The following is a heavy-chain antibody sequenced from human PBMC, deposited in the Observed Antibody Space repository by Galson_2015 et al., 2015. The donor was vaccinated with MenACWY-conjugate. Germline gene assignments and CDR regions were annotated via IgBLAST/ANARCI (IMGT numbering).Heavy chain of an antibody. CDR3: AKGFDDHFYFMDV. CDR1: GFVFSNYA. V-gene: IGHV3-23*01. CDR2: IRGSGANT. J-gene: IGHJ6*03. Sequence: SLRLSCAASGFVFSNYAVTWVRQAPGKGLEWVSGIRGSGANTYYAGFARGRFTVSRDNSKNTLFLQMNTLRAEDTAVYYCAKGFDDHFYFMDVWGQGTTVTVSS. D-gene: IGHD3-10*01.